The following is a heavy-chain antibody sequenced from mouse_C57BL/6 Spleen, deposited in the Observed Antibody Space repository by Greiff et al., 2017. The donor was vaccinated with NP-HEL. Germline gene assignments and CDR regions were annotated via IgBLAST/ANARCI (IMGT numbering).Heavy chain of an antibody. Sequence: VQLQQPGAELVKPGASVKLSCKASGYTFTSYWMHWVKQRPGQGLEWIGMIHPNSGSTNYNEKFKSKATLTVDKSSSTAYMQLSSLTSEDSAVYYCARPGTTVVAPSFDYWGQGTTLTVSS. CDR3: ARPGTTVVAPSFDY. J-gene: IGHJ2*01. D-gene: IGHD1-1*01. CDR2: IHPNSGST. V-gene: IGHV1-64*01. CDR1: GYTFTSYW.